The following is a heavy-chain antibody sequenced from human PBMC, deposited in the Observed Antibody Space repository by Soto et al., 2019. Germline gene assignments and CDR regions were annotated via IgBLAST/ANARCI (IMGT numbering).Heavy chain of an antibody. CDR2: ISSSGSTI. CDR1: GFTFSSYE. CDR3: ARHGTDEWYFDY. D-gene: IGHD3-10*01. V-gene: IGHV3-48*03. Sequence: GGSLRLSCAASGFTFSSYEMNWVRQAPGKGLEWVSYISSSGSTIYYADSVKGRFTISRDNAKNSLYLQMNSLRAEDTAVYYCARHGTDEWYFDYWGQGTLVTVSS. J-gene: IGHJ4*02.